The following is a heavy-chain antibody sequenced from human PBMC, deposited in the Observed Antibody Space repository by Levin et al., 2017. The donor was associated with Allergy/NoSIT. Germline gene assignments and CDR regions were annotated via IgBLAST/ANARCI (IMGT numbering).Heavy chain of an antibody. V-gene: IGHV3-7*01. Sequence: GESLKISCAASGFTFSNYWMTWVRQFPTKGLQWVANIKHDGGEKYYADSVRGRFTISRDNAKNSLYLQMNSLRVDDTGVYYCARDQFLYGSASGGWFDPWGQGTLVTVSS. D-gene: IGHD6-19*01. J-gene: IGHJ5*02. CDR1: GFTFSNYW. CDR3: ARDQFLYGSASGGWFDP. CDR2: IKHDGGEK.